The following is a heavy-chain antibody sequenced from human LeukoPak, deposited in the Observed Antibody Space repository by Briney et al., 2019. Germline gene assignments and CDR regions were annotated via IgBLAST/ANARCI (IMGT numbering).Heavy chain of an antibody. D-gene: IGHD2-15*01. CDR3: ARVRGCSGGSCYSFDY. V-gene: IGHV4-30-4*01. CDR2: IYYSGST. Sequence: TSETLSLTCTVSGGSISSGDYYWSWIRQPPGKGLEWIGYIYYSGSTYYNPSLKSRVTISVDTSKNQFSLKLSSVTAADTAVYYCARVRGCSGGSCYSFDYWGQGTLVTVSS. CDR1: GGSISSGDYY. J-gene: IGHJ4*02.